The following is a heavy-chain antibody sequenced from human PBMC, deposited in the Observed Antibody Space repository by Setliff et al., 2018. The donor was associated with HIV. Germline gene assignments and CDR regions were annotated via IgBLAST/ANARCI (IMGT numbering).Heavy chain of an antibody. J-gene: IGHJ4*02. CDR3: AREGGIVVVPAADIRD. D-gene: IGHD2-2*01. CDR2: MNSKTRGGAP. V-gene: IGHV3-15*01. Sequence: PGGSLRLSCTVSGFTFDNAWMAWVRQAPGEGLEWVGHMNSKTRGGAPDYAAPVKGRFTISRDDSKNTFYLQMDSLKTEDTAVYYCAREGGIVVVPAADIRDWGQGTLVTVSS. CDR1: GFTFDNAW.